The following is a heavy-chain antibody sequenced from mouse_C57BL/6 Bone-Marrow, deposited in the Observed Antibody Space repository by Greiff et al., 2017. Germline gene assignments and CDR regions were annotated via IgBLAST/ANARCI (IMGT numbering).Heavy chain of an antibody. Sequence: VQLVESGAELVKPGASVKLSCKASGYTFTSYWMHWVKQRPGQGLEWIGMIHPNSGSTNYNEKFKSKATLTVDKSSSTAYMQLSSLTSEDSAVYYCARWYYGSMDYWGQGTSVTVSS. CDR2: IHPNSGST. D-gene: IGHD1-1*01. V-gene: IGHV1-64*01. J-gene: IGHJ4*01. CDR3: ARWYYGSMDY. CDR1: GYTFTSYW.